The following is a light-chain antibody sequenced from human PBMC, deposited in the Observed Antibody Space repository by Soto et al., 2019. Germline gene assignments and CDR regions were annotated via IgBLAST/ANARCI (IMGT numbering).Light chain of an antibody. CDR3: QQYGSTPPFT. Sequence: EIVLTQSPGTLSLSPGERATLSCRASQSVSSSYLAWYQQKPGQAPRLLIYGASSRATGIPDRFSGSGSGTDFTLTIIRLQHEDFAVYYCQQYGSTPPFTFGPGTKVDIK. CDR1: QSVSSSY. V-gene: IGKV3-20*01. CDR2: GAS. J-gene: IGKJ3*01.